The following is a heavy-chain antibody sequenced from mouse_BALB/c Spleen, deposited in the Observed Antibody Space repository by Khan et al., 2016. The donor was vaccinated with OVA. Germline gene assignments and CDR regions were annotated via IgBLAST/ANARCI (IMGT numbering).Heavy chain of an antibody. D-gene: IGHD1-1*02. J-gene: IGHJ3*01. Sequence: QVQLQQSGAELAKPGASVKMSCKASGYTFTAYWVHWVKQRPGQGLEWIGYIDPSTDYTESNQRFKDKATLTTDKSYSTADMKLSSLTSEDSAVYDCARRGLYGSFAYWGQGTLVTVSA. CDR1: GYTFTAYW. V-gene: IGHV1-7*01. CDR3: ARRGLYGSFAY. CDR2: IDPSTDYT.